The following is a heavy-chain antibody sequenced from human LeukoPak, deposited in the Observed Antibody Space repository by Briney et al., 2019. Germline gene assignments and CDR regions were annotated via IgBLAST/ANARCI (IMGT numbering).Heavy chain of an antibody. CDR2: IYYTGST. V-gene: IGHV4-59*08. D-gene: IGHD3-3*01. J-gene: IGHJ4*02. CDR1: GGSISSYY. CDR3: ARVQTGYDFWSGPPD. Sequence: SETLSLTCTVSGGSISSYYWSWVRQSPGKGLEWIGYIYYTGSTNSNPSLKSRVTISVDTSKNQFSLKLSSVTAADTAVYYCARVQTGYDFWSGPPDWGQGTLVTVSS.